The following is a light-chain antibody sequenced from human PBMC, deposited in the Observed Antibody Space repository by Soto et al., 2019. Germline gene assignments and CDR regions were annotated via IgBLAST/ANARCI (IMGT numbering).Light chain of an antibody. Sequence: DIQMTQSPSSLSASLCDRVTITCRASQTISNYLNWYQQKSGRAPELLVYAASNLQSGVPSRFTGSGSGTHFTLTISGLEPADFATYFCQQSYNTPITFGQGTRLEI. J-gene: IGKJ5*01. CDR2: AAS. CDR3: QQSYNTPIT. V-gene: IGKV1-39*01. CDR1: QTISNY.